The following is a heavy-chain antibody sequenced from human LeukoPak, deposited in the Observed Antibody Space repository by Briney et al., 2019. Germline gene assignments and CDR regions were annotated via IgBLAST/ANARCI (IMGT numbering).Heavy chain of an antibody. D-gene: IGHD6-13*01. Sequence: ASVKVSCKASGGTFSSYAISWVRQAPGQGLEWMGGIIPIFGTANCAQKFQGRVTITADESTSTAYMELSSLRSEDTAVYYCVRDGEGAGISVNYWFDPWGQGTLVTVSS. CDR2: IIPIFGTA. V-gene: IGHV1-69*13. J-gene: IGHJ5*02. CDR1: GGTFSSYA. CDR3: VRDGEGAGISVNYWFDP.